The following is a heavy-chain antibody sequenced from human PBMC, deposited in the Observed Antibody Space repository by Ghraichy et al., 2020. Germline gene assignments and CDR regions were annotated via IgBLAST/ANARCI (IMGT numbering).Heavy chain of an antibody. CDR1: GFTFSSYS. J-gene: IGHJ6*03. Sequence: GGSLRLSCAAPGFTFSSYSMNWVRQAPGKGLEWVSSIISSSSYIYYADSVKGRFTISRDNAKNSLYLQMNSLRAEDTAVYYCARDSVYGDYVFGYYYYYMDVWGKGTTVTVSS. CDR3: ARDSVYGDYVFGYYYYYMDV. CDR2: IISSSSYI. V-gene: IGHV3-21*01. D-gene: IGHD4-17*01.